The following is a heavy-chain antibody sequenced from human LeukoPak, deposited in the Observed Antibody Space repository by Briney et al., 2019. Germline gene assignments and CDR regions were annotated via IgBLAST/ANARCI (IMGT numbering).Heavy chain of an antibody. J-gene: IGHJ3*02. Sequence: GGTLRLSCAASGFTFSSYAMRWVRQGPGKGREWVLAISGSGGSTYYAVPVRGRYTISRDNSKIPLYLQMNSLRAEYTAVYYCAKDPPYYDFWSGYFAGGDDAFNIWGQGTMVTVSS. CDR2: ISGSGGST. V-gene: IGHV3-23*01. D-gene: IGHD3-3*01. CDR3: AKDPPYYDFWSGYFAGGDDAFNI. CDR1: GFTFSSYA.